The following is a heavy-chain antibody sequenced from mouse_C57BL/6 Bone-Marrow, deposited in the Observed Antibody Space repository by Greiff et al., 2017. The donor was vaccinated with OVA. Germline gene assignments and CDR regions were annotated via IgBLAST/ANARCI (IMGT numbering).Heavy chain of an antibody. D-gene: IGHD1-1*01. CDR2: IRNKANGYTT. CDR1: GFTFTDYY. CDR3: ARYRGYGSSYFAS. J-gene: IGHJ2*01. Sequence: EVQLQESGGGLVQPGGSLSLSCAASGFTFTDYYMSWVRQPPGKALEWLGFIRNKANGYTTEYSASVKGRFTISRDNSQSILYLQMHALRAEDSATYYCARYRGYGSSYFASWGPGTTLTVSS. V-gene: IGHV7-3*01.